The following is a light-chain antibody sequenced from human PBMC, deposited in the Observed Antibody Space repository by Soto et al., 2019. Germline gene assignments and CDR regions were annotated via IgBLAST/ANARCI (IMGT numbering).Light chain of an antibody. J-gene: IGKJ1*01. Sequence: DIQMTPSPSTLSGSVGDRVTITCRASQGISSWLAWYQQKPGKAPKLLIYKASTLKSGVPSRFSGSGSGTEFTLTISSLQPDDFATYYCQHYNSYSEAFGQGTKVDIK. CDR2: KAS. CDR1: QGISSW. CDR3: QHYNSYSEA. V-gene: IGKV1-5*03.